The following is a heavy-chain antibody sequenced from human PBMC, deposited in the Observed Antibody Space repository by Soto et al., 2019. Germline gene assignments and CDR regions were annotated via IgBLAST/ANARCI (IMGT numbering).Heavy chain of an antibody. CDR1: GFTVSSNY. Sequence: GGSLRLSCAASGFTVSSNYMSWVRQAPGKGLEWVSVIYSGGSTYYADSVKGRFTISRDNSKNTLYLQMNSLRAEDTAVYYCAKDISRSGGYNINFDYWGQGTLVTVSS. CDR3: AKDISRSGGYNINFDY. CDR2: IYSGGST. D-gene: IGHD6-25*01. V-gene: IGHV3-53*01. J-gene: IGHJ4*02.